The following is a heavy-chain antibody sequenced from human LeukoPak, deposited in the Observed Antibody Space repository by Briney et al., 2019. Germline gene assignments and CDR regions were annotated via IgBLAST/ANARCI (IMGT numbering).Heavy chain of an antibody. CDR2: ISYDGSNK. CDR3: ARELYSYGFVYYYGMDV. CDR1: GFTFSSYA. J-gene: IGHJ6*02. D-gene: IGHD5-18*01. V-gene: IGHV3-30-3*01. Sequence: PGGSLRLSCAASGFTFSSYAMHWVRQAPGKGLEWVAVISYDGSNKYYADSVKGRFTISRDNSKNTLYLQMNSLRAEDTAVYYCARELYSYGFVYYYGMDVWGQGTTVTVSS.